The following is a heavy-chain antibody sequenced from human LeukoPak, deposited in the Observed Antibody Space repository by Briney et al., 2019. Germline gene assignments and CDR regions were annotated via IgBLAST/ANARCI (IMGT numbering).Heavy chain of an antibody. D-gene: IGHD6-13*01. Sequence: SETLSLTCTVSGYSISSGYYWGWIRQPPGKGLEWIGSIYHSGSTYYNPSLKSRVTISVDASKNQFSLKLSSVTAADTAVYYCAREGSSSWNYYYYYMDVWGKGTTVTVSS. CDR3: AREGSSSWNYYYYYMDV. CDR1: GYSISSGYY. CDR2: IYHSGST. V-gene: IGHV4-38-2*02. J-gene: IGHJ6*03.